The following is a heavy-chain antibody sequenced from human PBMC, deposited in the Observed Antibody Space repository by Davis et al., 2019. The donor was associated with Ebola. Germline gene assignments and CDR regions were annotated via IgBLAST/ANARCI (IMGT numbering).Heavy chain of an antibody. CDR3: ARDPGLGFDH. Sequence: GESLKISCTASGFIFSSYVMSWVRQAPGKGLEWVSTLGTSADTYYADSVKGRFTISRDTSKNTVYLQMNSLRSEDTAVYFCARDPGLGFDHWGQGTLVTVSS. D-gene: IGHD6-19*01. CDR1: GFIFSSYV. V-gene: IGHV3-23*01. J-gene: IGHJ4*02. CDR2: LGTSADT.